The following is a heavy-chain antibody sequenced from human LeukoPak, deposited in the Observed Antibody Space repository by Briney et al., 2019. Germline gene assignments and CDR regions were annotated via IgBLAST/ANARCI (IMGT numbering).Heavy chain of an antibody. CDR2: IRYDGSNK. J-gene: IGHJ6*03. CDR1: GFTFSSYG. D-gene: IGHD1-26*01. Sequence: GGSLRLSCAASGFTFSSYGMHWVRQAPGKGLEWVAFIRYDGSNKYYADSVKGRFTISRDSSKNTLYLQMKSLRAEDTAVYYCARDPYSGGYGAYYYYYMDVWGKGTTVTISS. V-gene: IGHV3-30*02. CDR3: ARDPYSGGYGAYYYYYMDV.